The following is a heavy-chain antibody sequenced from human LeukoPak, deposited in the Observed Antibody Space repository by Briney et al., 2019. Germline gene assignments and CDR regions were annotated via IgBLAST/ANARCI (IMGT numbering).Heavy chain of an antibody. J-gene: IGHJ4*02. Sequence: GRSLRLSSALSRFTLSSYERNWVRQAAGKGLEWVSSISSSGSTIYYADSVKGRLTIARDNSKNTLYLQMNSLRAEDTAVYYCAQFWSRRRPGNWGQGTLVTVSS. V-gene: IGHV3-48*03. CDR1: RFTLSSYE. CDR3: AQFWSRRRPGN. D-gene: IGHD3-3*01. CDR2: ISSSGSTI.